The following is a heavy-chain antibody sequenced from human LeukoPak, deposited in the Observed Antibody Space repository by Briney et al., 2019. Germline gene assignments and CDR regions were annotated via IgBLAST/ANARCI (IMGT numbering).Heavy chain of an antibody. V-gene: IGHV3-23*01. CDR1: GFTFSSYA. D-gene: IGHD3-22*01. Sequence: GGSLRLSCAASGFTFSSYAMSWVRQAPGKGLEWVSAISGSGGSTYYADSVKGRFTISRDNSKNTLYLQMNSLRAEDTAVYYCAKDVESGHYYESSCYYHYRGQGTLVTVSS. CDR2: ISGSGGST. CDR3: AKDVESGHYYESSCYYHY. J-gene: IGHJ4*02.